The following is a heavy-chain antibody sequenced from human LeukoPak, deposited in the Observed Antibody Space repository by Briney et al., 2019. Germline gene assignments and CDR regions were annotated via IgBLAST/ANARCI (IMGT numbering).Heavy chain of an antibody. CDR2: ISGSGGST. CDR1: GITLSNYG. CDR3: AKSNPLLTGPPYYFDY. J-gene: IGHJ4*02. Sequence: HPGGSLRLSCAVSGITLSNYGMSWVRQAPGKGLEWVSAISGSGGSTYYADSVKGRFTISRDNSKNTLYLQMNSLRAEDTAVYYCAKSNPLLTGPPYYFDYWGQGTLVTVSS. D-gene: IGHD3-9*01. V-gene: IGHV3-23*01.